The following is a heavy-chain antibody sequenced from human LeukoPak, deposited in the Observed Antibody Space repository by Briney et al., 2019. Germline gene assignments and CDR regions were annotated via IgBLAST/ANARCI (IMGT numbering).Heavy chain of an antibody. J-gene: IGHJ3*01. CDR2: ISGSGDKT. V-gene: IGHV3-23*01. CDR1: GFRFTSYA. D-gene: IGHD1-1*01. Sequence: GGSLRLSCSASGFRFTSYAMSWVRQAPGKGLEWVSTISGSGDKTYYADSVKGRFTISRDNSKKALLLQMNSLRVEDTAVYFCANDGTGVQAWTPEAFDLWGRGTMVTVSS. CDR3: ANDGTGVQAWTPEAFDL.